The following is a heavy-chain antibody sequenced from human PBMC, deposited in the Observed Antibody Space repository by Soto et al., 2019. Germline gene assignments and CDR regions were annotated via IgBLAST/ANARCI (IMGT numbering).Heavy chain of an antibody. D-gene: IGHD3-16*01. CDR2: TSASGGNT. V-gene: IGHV3-23*01. Sequence: GGSLRLSCAASGFLFNSYAMSWVRQAPGKGLQWVATTSASGGNTYYADSVEGRFTVSRDFSKTTLLLQLTSLRSEDTAVYYCASSLGGPSEPHWGQGTLVTVSS. CDR1: GFLFNSYA. CDR3: ASSLGGPSEPH. J-gene: IGHJ4*02.